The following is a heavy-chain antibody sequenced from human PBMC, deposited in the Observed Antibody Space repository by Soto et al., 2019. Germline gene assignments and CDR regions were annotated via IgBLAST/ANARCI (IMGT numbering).Heavy chain of an antibody. CDR1: DFDFSSCS. Sequence: SRRLSCAPSDFDFSSCSIHWVRQARGNSLDCVAPSSYDGRETFYADSAKGRFTVSKEMSKNTAFLQMNVLRHEDTAVYFCARDSGSPILNFDNWAQRTPVTFSS. J-gene: IGHJ4*02. V-gene: IGHV3-30*03. D-gene: IGHD3-10*01. CDR2: SSYDGRET. CDR3: ARDSGSPILNFDN.